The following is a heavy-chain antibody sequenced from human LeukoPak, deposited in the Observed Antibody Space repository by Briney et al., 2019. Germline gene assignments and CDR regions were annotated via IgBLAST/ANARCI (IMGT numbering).Heavy chain of an antibody. Sequence: QTSETLSLTCAVYGGTFSGYYWSWLRQPPGKGLEWMGEINHGGSTNYNPSLKSRVTISVDTSKNQFSLKLSCVTAADTAVYYCARADAGTSGYNWFDPWGQGTLVTVSS. D-gene: IGHD6-13*01. V-gene: IGHV4-34*01. CDR3: ARADAGTSGYNWFDP. J-gene: IGHJ5*02. CDR2: INHGGST. CDR1: GGTFSGYY.